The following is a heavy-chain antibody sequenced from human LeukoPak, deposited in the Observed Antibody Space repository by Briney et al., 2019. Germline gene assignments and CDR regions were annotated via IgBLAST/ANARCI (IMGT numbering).Heavy chain of an antibody. D-gene: IGHD2-15*01. Sequence: GRSLRLSCAASGFTFSSSAMSWVRQAPGKGLEWVSAISNNGGYTYYADSVQGRFTISRDNSKSTLCLQMNSLRAEDTAVYYCAKQLGYCSDGSCYFPYWGQGTLVTVSP. CDR2: ISNNGGYT. V-gene: IGHV3-23*01. CDR3: AKQLGYCSDGSCYFPY. CDR1: GFTFSSSA. J-gene: IGHJ4*02.